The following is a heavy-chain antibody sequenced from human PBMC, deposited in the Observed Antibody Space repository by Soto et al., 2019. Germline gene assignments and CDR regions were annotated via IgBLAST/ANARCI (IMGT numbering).Heavy chain of an antibody. CDR2: IKNDGSEQ. D-gene: IGHD3-9*01. CDR1: GFTFTTYY. CDR3: SRENWFQDF. Sequence: GGSLRLSCAASGFTFTTYYMTWVRQAPGKGLEWVASIKNDGSEQYYVDSVKGRFTISRDNTKNSLYLQMNSLRAGDTALYYCSRENWFQDFWGQGTLVTVSS. J-gene: IGHJ4*02. V-gene: IGHV3-7*03.